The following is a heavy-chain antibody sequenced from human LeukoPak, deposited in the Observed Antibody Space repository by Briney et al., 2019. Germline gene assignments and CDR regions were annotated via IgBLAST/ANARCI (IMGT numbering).Heavy chain of an antibody. V-gene: IGHV1-69*13. Sequence: SVKVSCKASGDTFSSYAISWVRQAPGQGLEWMGGIIPIFGTANYAQKFQGRVTITADESTSTAYMELSSLRSEDTAVYYCARDTYTTVTAMDVWGKGTTVIVSS. CDR1: GDTFSSYA. CDR2: IIPIFGTA. D-gene: IGHD4-17*01. CDR3: ARDTYTTVTAMDV. J-gene: IGHJ6*03.